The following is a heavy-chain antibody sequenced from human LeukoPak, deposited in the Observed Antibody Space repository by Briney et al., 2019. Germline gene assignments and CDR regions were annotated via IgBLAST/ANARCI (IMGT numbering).Heavy chain of an antibody. CDR3: ARASYYDYVWGSYRYGGEYYFDY. CDR2: IYSGGST. D-gene: IGHD3-16*02. CDR1: GFTFSSYA. Sequence: SGGSLRLSCAASGFTFSSYAMSWVRQAPGKGLEWVSVIYSGGSTYYADSVKGRFTISRHNSKNTLYLQMNSLRAEDTAVYYCARASYYDYVWGSYRYGGEYYFDYWGQGTLVTVSS. V-gene: IGHV3-53*04. J-gene: IGHJ4*02.